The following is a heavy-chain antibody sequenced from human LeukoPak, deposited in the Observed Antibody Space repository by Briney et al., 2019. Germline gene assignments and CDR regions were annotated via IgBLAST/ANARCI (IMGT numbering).Heavy chain of an antibody. Sequence: GGSLRLSCAASGFTFSSYAMNWVRQAPGKGLEWVSGISGSGGSTYYADSVKGRFTISRDNSKNTQYLQMNSLKVEDTAVYYCAKQYDFWSGPDYWGQGTLVTVPS. CDR3: AKQYDFWSGPDY. V-gene: IGHV3-23*01. J-gene: IGHJ4*02. CDR2: ISGSGGST. CDR1: GFTFSSYA. D-gene: IGHD3-3*01.